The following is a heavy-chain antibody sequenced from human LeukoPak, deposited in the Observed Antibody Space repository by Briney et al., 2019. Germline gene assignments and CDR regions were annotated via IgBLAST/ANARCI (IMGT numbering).Heavy chain of an antibody. CDR1: GFTFSDHY. Sequence: KPGGSLRLSCAASGFTFSDHYMSWIRQAPGTGLEWLSYISSSGTTISYTDSVKGRFTISRDNAKNSLYLQMNSLRAEDTAVYYCARGIRQYAKSYFDYWGQGTLVTVSS. CDR2: ISSSGTTI. J-gene: IGHJ4*02. V-gene: IGHV3-11*01. D-gene: IGHD4-11*01. CDR3: ARGIRQYAKSYFDY.